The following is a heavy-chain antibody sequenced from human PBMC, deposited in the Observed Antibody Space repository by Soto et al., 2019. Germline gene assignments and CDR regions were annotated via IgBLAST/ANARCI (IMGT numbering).Heavy chain of an antibody. D-gene: IGHD5-18*01. CDR1: GFTFSSYG. CDR3: ARDGIQLWSNFVDY. CDR2: IWYDGSNK. V-gene: IGHV3-33*01. Sequence: QVQLVESGGGVVQPGRSLRLSCAASGFTFSSYGMHWVRQAPGKGLEWVAVIWYDGSNKYYADSVKGRFTISRDNSKNTLYLQMNSLRAEDTAVYYCARDGIQLWSNFVDYWGQGTLVTVSS. J-gene: IGHJ4*02.